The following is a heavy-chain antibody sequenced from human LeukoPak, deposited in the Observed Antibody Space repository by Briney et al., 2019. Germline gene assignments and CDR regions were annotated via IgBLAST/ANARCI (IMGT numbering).Heavy chain of an antibody. CDR1: GYTFTSYA. J-gene: IGHJ2*01. Sequence: GASVKVSCKASGYTFTSYAMNWVRQAPGQGLEWMGWINTNAGNPTYAQGFTGRSVFSLDTSVSTAYLQISSLKAEDTAVYYCARAGGQWRPDWYFDLWGRGTLVTVSS. CDR3: ARAGGQWRPDWYFDL. V-gene: IGHV7-4-1*02. CDR2: INTNAGNP. D-gene: IGHD6-19*01.